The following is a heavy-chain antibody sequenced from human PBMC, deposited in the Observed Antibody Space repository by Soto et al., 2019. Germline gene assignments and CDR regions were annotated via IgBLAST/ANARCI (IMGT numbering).Heavy chain of an antibody. Sequence: ASVKASCKASGYTFTSYYMHWVRQPPGQGLERLGIINPSGGSTSYAQKFQGRVTMTRDTSTSTVYMELSSLRSEDTAVYYCARDSIIGIFGVVIVNYGMDVWGQGTTVTVSS. CDR2: INPSGGST. V-gene: IGHV1-46*01. CDR3: ARDSIIGIFGVVIVNYGMDV. CDR1: GYTFTSYY. D-gene: IGHD3-3*01. J-gene: IGHJ6*02.